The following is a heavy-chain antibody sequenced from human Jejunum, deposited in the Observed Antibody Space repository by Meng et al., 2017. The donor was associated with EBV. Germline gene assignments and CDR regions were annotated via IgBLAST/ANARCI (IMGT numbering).Heavy chain of an antibody. Sequence: RRSHCLSLTGTPPSGPGSGYRWGWYRSPPGTGLEWIAYIHDGGSATYNPALQRQGTISVVTSKSQFSLKLSSLTAADTAGYYCARLEKVGAENYFDYWGQGALVTVSS. J-gene: IGHJ4*02. D-gene: IGHD1-26*01. V-gene: IGHV4-59*02. CDR3: ARLEKVGAENYFDY. CDR1: SGPGSGYR. CDR2: IHDGGSA.